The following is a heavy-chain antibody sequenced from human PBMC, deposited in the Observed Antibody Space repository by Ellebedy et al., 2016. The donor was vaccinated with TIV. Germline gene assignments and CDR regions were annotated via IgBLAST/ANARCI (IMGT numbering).Heavy chain of an antibody. D-gene: IGHD3-9*01. CDR3: ARDPGYPSGGLTNDY. J-gene: IGHJ4*02. CDR2: ISAYNGNT. Sequence: ASVKVSCKASGYTFTSYGISWVRQAPGQGLEWMGWISAYNGNTNYAQKLQGRVTMTTDTSTSTAYMELRSLRSDDTAVYYCARDPGYPSGGLTNDYWGQGTLVTVSS. CDR1: GYTFTSYG. V-gene: IGHV1-18*01.